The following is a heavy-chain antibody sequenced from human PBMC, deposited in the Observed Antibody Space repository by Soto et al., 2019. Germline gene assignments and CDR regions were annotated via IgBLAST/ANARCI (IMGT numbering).Heavy chain of an antibody. CDR1: GFTFSDYA. Sequence: VQLVESGGGVVQPGRSLRLSCAASGFTFSDYAMHWVRQAPGKGLEWVAVVSHDGRNTNYADSVKGRFTTSRDSSKNTVSLEMTSLRAEDTAVYYCAKGGRQWLVTSDFNYWGQGALVTVSS. V-gene: IGHV3-30*18. CDR2: VSHDGRNT. J-gene: IGHJ4*02. D-gene: IGHD6-19*01. CDR3: AKGGRQWLVTSDFNY.